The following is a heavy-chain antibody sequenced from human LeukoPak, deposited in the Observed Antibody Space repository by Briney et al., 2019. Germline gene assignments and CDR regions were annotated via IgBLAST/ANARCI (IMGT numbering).Heavy chain of an antibody. CDR1: GFTFSNYA. Sequence: GGSLRLSCAASGFTFSNYAMSWVRQAPGKGLEWVSGISGRGGTTDYADSVKGRFTISRDNPKNTVYLQMNSLRAEDTAVYYCARYLVRGAMIAYFDYWGQGTLVTVSS. V-gene: IGHV3-23*01. D-gene: IGHD3-10*01. CDR2: ISGRGGTT. CDR3: ARYLVRGAMIAYFDY. J-gene: IGHJ4*02.